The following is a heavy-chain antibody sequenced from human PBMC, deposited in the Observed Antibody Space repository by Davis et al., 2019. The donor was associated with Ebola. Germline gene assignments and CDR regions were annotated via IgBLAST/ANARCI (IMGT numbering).Heavy chain of an antibody. J-gene: IGHJ4*02. CDR3: ARAQFPTTSDH. CDR1: GYTFTGYY. V-gene: IGHV1-2*06. CDR2: INPNSGAT. D-gene: IGHD1-1*01. Sequence: ASVKVSCKASGYTFTGYYMHWVRQAPGQGLEWMGRINPNSGATNYAQNVQGRVTMTTDTSTSTAYMEVGILRSDDTAVYYCARAQFPTTSDHWGQGTLVTVSS.